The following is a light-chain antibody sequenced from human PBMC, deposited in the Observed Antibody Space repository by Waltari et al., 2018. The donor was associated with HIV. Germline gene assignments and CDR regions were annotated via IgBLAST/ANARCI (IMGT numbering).Light chain of an antibody. CDR3: GSWDDSLNGHVV. Sequence: QSVLTQPPSASGALGQRVSIFCSGSSSNIGGNAVNWYQQLPGTAPKLLISSNIQRRSGVPDRFPASKSGTSASLAISGLQSEDEADYYCGSWDDSLNGHVVFGGGTKLTVL. V-gene: IGLV1-44*01. J-gene: IGLJ2*01. CDR2: SNI. CDR1: SSNIGGNA.